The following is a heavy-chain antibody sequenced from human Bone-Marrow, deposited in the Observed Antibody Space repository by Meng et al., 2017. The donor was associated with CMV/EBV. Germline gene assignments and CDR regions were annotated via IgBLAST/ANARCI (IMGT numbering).Heavy chain of an antibody. D-gene: IGHD3/OR15-3a*01. CDR2: INPNSGGT. CDR1: GCTFTGYY. Sequence: ASVKVSCKASGCTFTGYYMHWVRQAPGQGLEWMGWINPNSGGTNYAQKFQGRVTMTRDTSISTAYMELSRLRSDDTAVYYCARDGPGRFLDQTPSGGMDVWGQGTTVTVSS. J-gene: IGHJ6*02. CDR3: ARDGPGRFLDQTPSGGMDV. V-gene: IGHV1-2*02.